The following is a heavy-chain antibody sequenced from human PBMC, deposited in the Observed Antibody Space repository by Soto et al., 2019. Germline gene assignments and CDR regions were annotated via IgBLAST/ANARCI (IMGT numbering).Heavy chain of an antibody. V-gene: IGHV3-23*01. J-gene: IGHJ6*02. D-gene: IGHD1-20*01. CDR1: GFTFSSFA. CDR2: ISGSGGAT. CDR3: ARRRGTGISGGTYYGLDV. Sequence: GGSLSLSCAASGFTFSSFAMSWVRQAPGKGLEWVSGISGSGGATYYADYVKGRFTFSRDNSKNTMYLQMNSLRAEDTAVYYCARRRGTGISGGTYYGLDVWGQGTTVTVSS.